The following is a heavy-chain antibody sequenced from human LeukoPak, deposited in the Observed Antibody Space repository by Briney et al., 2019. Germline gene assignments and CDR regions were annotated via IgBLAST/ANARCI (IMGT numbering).Heavy chain of an antibody. CDR2: LYPGDSDT. J-gene: IGHJ4*02. V-gene: IGHV5-51*01. CDR1: GYSFTTYW. CDR3: ARNYGSGSYYDPFDY. Sequence: GESLKISCKGSGYSFTTYWIGWVRQMPGKGLEWMGILYPGDSDTRYSPSFKGQVTISADTSISTAYLQWSSLKASDTAMYYCARNYGSGSYYDPFDYWGQGTLVSVSS. D-gene: IGHD3-10*01.